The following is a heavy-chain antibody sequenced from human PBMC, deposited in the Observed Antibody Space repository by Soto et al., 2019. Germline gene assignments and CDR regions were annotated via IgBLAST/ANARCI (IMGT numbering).Heavy chain of an antibody. CDR2: MYYSGST. CDR3: ARLLRFLYFFFFCSDYYYYFIYV. D-gene: IGHD3-3*01. V-gene: IGHV4-59*01. Sequence: SETLSLTCTVSGGSISSYYWNWIRQSPGKGLEWIGYMYYSGSTKYNPSLKSRVTISLDTSKNQFSLNLSSVTAADTAVYYCARLLRFLYFFFFCSDYYYYFIYVSAQGSSVTVS. CDR1: GGSISSYY. J-gene: IGHJ6*03.